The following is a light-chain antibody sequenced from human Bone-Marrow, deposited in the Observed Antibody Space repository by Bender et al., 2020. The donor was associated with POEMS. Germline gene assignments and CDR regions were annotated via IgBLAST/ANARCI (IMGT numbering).Light chain of an antibody. J-gene: IGLJ2*01. CDR2: DVD. CDR1: SSDVGDYDY. CDR3: CSLACRYLRI. V-gene: IGLV2-11*01. Sequence: QSALTQPRSVSGSPGQSVTISCTGSSSDVGDYDYVSWYQHHPDKAPQLMIFDVDKRPSGVPDRFSGSKSGNTASLTISGLQAEDEADYYCCSLACRYLRIFGGGTKLTVL.